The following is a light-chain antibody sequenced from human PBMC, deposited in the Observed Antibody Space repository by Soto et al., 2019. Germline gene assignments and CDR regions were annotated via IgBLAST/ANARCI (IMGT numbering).Light chain of an antibody. CDR3: SSYAGSSNV. CDR1: SSDVGGYNY. J-gene: IGLJ1*01. V-gene: IGLV2-8*01. CDR2: EVN. Sequence: QSALTQPPSASGSPGQSVAISCTGTSSDVGGYNYVSWYQQHPGKAPKLMIYEVNKRPSGVPGRFSGSKSGNTASLTVSGLHAEDEADYYCSSYAGSSNVFGTGTKVTVL.